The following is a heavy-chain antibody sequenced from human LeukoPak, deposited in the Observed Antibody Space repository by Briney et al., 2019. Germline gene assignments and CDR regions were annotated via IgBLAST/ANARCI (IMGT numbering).Heavy chain of an antibody. CDR2: INPNSGDT. V-gene: IGHV1-2*02. CDR3: APRMSHLVY. J-gene: IGHJ4*02. Sequence: GASVKGSCKAFGDTLIAAHMHAGRQAPGQGLEWMGWINPNSGDTNYAQKFQGRVTMTRDTTISTAYMELSRLRSDDTAVFYCAPRMSHLVYWGQGTLVTVSS. D-gene: IGHD5/OR15-5a*01. CDR1: GDTLIAAH.